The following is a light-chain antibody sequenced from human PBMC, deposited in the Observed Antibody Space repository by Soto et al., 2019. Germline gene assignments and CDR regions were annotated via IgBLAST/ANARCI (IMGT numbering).Light chain of an antibody. CDR2: GAS. J-gene: IGKJ4*01. CDR1: QSISFS. Sequence: EIVMTQSPATLSVSPGERATLSCRASQSISFSLAWYQQKPGQAPRLLIYGASTRATGIPARFSGSGSGTEFTLTISSLQSEDFEVYYCQQYYDWPPLTFGGGTRVEIK. V-gene: IGKV3-15*01. CDR3: QQYYDWPPLT.